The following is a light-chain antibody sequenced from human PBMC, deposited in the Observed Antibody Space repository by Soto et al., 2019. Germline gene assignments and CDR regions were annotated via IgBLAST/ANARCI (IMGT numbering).Light chain of an antibody. Sequence: DIVMTHSPATLSVSPGEGVSLSCRANQGISDTLAWYQHKPGQAPRLLIYDTSTRATGVPARFSGSRSGPEFTLTISSLQSEDFAIYYCQPYNNWPLTFGGGTKVDI. CDR3: QPYNNWPLT. V-gene: IGKV3-15*01. CDR2: DTS. CDR1: QGISDT. J-gene: IGKJ4*01.